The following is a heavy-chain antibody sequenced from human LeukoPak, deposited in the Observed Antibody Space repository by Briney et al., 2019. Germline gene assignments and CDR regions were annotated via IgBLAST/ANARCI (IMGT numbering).Heavy chain of an antibody. Sequence: GGSLRLSCAASTFTFSSDSMNWVCQAPGKGLEWVSSISSSSDYIYYADSVKGRFTISRDNAKNSLYLQMNSLRVEDSAVYYCARDSGSSWREGLNYWGQGTLVTVSS. CDR2: ISSSSDYI. CDR1: TFTFSSDS. J-gene: IGHJ4*02. V-gene: IGHV3-21*01. D-gene: IGHD6-13*01. CDR3: ARDSGSSWREGLNY.